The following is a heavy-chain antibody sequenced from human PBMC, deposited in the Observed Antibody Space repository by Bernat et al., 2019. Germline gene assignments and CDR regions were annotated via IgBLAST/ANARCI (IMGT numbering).Heavy chain of an antibody. CDR3: TEDVAYYDILSGYYSYYLDY. V-gene: IGHV3-15*01. CDR1: GFTFSNAW. CDR2: IKSKTDGGTT. J-gene: IGHJ4*02. D-gene: IGHD3-9*01. Sequence: EVQLVESGGGLVKPGGSLRLSCAASGFTFSNAWMSWVRQAPGKGLAWVGRIKSKTDGGTTDYDAPVEGRFTISRDASKNTLYLQMNSMKTEDTAEYYCTEDVAYYDILSGYYSYYLDYWGQGTLVTVSS.